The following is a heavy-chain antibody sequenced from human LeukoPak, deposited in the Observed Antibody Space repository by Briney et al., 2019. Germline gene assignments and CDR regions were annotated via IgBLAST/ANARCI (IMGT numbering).Heavy chain of an antibody. CDR2: INPSGGST. D-gene: IGHD2-21*02. J-gene: IGHJ6*03. V-gene: IGHV1-46*01. Sequence: ASVKVSCKASGYTFTSYYMHWVRQAPGQGLEWMGIINPSGGSTSYAQKFQGRVTMTRDMSTSTVYMELSSLRSEDTAVYYCARVLNCGGDCWMEYYYMDVWGKGTTVTISS. CDR1: GYTFTSYY. CDR3: ARVLNCGGDCWMEYYYMDV.